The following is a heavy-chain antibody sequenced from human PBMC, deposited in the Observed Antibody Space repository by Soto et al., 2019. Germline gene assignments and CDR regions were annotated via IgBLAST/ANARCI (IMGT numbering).Heavy chain of an antibody. J-gene: IGHJ2*01. CDR2: IYSGGST. D-gene: IGHD3-22*01. CDR3: ARGVYYDSSGYYSEWYFDL. CDR1: GFTVSSNY. Sequence: GGSLRISCTASGFTVSSNYMSWVRQAPGKGLEWVSVIYSGGSTYYADSVKGRFTISRDNSKNTLYLQMNSLRAEDTAVYYCARGVYYDSSGYYSEWYFDLWGRGTLVTVSS. V-gene: IGHV3-53*01.